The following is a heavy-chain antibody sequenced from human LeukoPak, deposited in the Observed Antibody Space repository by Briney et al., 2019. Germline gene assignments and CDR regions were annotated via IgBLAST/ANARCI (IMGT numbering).Heavy chain of an antibody. Sequence: ASVKVSCKASGYTFTSYGISWVRQAPGQGLEWMGWISAYNGNTNYAQKLQGRVTMTTDTSTSTAYMELRSLRSDDTAVYYCAREGDFRYFDWLLAHPPFDYWGQGTLVTVSS. CDR3: AREGDFRYFDWLLAHPPFDY. D-gene: IGHD3-9*01. V-gene: IGHV1-18*01. CDR1: GYTFTSYG. CDR2: ISAYNGNT. J-gene: IGHJ4*02.